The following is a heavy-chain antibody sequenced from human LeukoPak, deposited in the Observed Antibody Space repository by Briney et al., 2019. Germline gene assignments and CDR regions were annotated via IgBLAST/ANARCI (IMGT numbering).Heavy chain of an antibody. V-gene: IGHV1-2*02. Sequence: ASVKVSCKASGYTFTGYYMHWVRQAPGQGLEWMGWINPNSGGTNYAQKFQGRVTMTRDTSISTAYMELSRLRSDDTAVYYCARIGSSSSSVGDYWGQGTLVTVSS. CDR3: ARIGSSSSSVGDY. J-gene: IGHJ4*02. D-gene: IGHD6-13*01. CDR2: INPNSGGT. CDR1: GYTFTGYY.